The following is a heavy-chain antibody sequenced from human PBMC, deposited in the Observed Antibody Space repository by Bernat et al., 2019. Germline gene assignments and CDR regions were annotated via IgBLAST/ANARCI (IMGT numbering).Heavy chain of an antibody. CDR1: GFTFSSYA. CDR2: ISYDGSNK. J-gene: IGHJ3*02. D-gene: IGHD1-26*01. V-gene: IGHV3-30-3*01. CDR3: ARGHSFYSWSYFNAFDI. Sequence: QVQLVESGGGVVQPGRSLRLSCAASGFTFSSYAMHWVRQAPGKGLEWVAVISYDGSNKYYADTVKCRFTISRDNSKNTLYLQMNSLRDEDTAVYYCARGHSFYSWSYFNAFDIWGQGTMVTVSS.